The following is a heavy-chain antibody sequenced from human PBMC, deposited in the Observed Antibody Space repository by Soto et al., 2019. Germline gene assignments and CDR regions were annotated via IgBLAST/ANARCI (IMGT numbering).Heavy chain of an antibody. V-gene: IGHV4-39*01. J-gene: IGHJ6*03. D-gene: IGHD3-9*01. CDR1: GGSISSSSYY. CDR3: ASSYDILTGYPYYYYYYMDV. CDR2: IYYSGST. Sequence: EPLSLTCTVSGGSISSSSYYWGWIRQPPGKGLEWIGSIYYSGSTYYNPSLKSRVTISVDTSKNQFSLKLSSVTAADTAVYYCASSYDILTGYPYYYYYYMDVWGKGTTVTVSS.